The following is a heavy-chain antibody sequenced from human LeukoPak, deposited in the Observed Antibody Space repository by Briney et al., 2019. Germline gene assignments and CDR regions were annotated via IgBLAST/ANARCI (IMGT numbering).Heavy chain of an antibody. V-gene: IGHV3-20*04. CDR1: GFTFDDYG. Sequence: PGGSLRLSCAASGFTFDDYGMSWVRQAPGKGLEWVSGINWNGGSTGYADSVKGRFTISRDNAKNSLYLQMNSLRAEDTALYYCARVGRGYSYGFVVGYMDVWGKGTTVTVSS. CDR2: INWNGGST. D-gene: IGHD5-18*01. CDR3: ARVGRGYSYGFVVGYMDV. J-gene: IGHJ6*03.